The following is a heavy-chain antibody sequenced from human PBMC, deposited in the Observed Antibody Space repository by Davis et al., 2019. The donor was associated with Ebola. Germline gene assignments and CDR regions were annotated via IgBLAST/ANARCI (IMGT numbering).Heavy chain of an antibody. V-gene: IGHV4-31*03. CDR1: GGSISSGGYY. J-gene: IGHJ6*02. D-gene: IGHD3-3*01. Sequence: SETLSLTCTVSGGSISSGGYYWSWIRQHPGKGLEWIGCIYYSGSTYYNPSLKSRVTISVDTSKNQFSLKLSSVTAADTAVYYCARGYDFWSGYYSWYVWGQGTTVTVSS. CDR3: ARGYDFWSGYYSWYV. CDR2: IYYSGST.